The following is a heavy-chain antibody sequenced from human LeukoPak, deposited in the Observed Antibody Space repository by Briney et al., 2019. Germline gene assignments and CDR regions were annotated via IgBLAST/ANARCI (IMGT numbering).Heavy chain of an antibody. CDR3: AKYFYDGSGTHYFDY. Sequence: GGSLRLSCAASGFTFSSHWMSWVRQAPGKGLEWVGNIKPDGSEKYYVDSLKGRFIISRDNAKNLLYLQMNSLRAEDVAVYYCAKYFYDGSGTHYFDYWGQGTPVTVSS. D-gene: IGHD3-22*01. CDR2: IKPDGSEK. V-gene: IGHV3-7*01. CDR1: GFTFSSHW. J-gene: IGHJ4*02.